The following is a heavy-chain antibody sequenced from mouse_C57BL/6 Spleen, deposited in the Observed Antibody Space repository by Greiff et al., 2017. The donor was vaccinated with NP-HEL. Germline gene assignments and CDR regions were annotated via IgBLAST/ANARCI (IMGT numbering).Heavy chain of an antibody. Sequence: VQLKESGGGLVKPGGSLKLSCAASGFTFSSYALSWVRQTPEKRLEWVATISDGGSYTYYPDNVKGRFTISRDNAKNNLYLQMSHLKSEDTAMYYCARAGTVVAHWYFDVWGTGTTVTVSS. CDR3: ARAGTVVAHWYFDV. V-gene: IGHV5-4*01. J-gene: IGHJ1*03. CDR2: ISDGGSYT. CDR1: GFTFSSYA. D-gene: IGHD1-1*01.